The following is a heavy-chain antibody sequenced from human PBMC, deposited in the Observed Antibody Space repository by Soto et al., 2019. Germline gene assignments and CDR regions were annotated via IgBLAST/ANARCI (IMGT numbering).Heavy chain of an antibody. CDR2: IWYDGSNK. J-gene: IGHJ3*02. Sequence: GGSLRLSCAASGFTFSSYGMHWVRQAPGKGLEWVAVIWYDGSNKYYADSVKGRFTISRDNSKNTLYLQMNSLRAEDTAVYYCARATYCSGGSCYYRAFDIWGQGTMVTVSS. CDR1: GFTFSSYG. V-gene: IGHV3-33*01. CDR3: ARATYCSGGSCYYRAFDI. D-gene: IGHD2-15*01.